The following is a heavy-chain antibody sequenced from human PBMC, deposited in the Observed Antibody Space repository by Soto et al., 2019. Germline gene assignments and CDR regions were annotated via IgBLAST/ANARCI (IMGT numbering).Heavy chain of an antibody. CDR2: INTDNGNI. D-gene: IGHD3-10*01. CDR3: ARAPSGYYFDK. J-gene: IGHJ4*02. V-gene: IGHV1-3*04. Sequence: ASVKVSCKASGYTFSNFAIHWVRQAPGQSLECMGWINTDNGNIKYSQKFQDRVTITRDTSASTAYMDLSSLRSEDTAVYFCARAPSGYYFDKWGQGTLVTVSS. CDR1: GYTFSNFA.